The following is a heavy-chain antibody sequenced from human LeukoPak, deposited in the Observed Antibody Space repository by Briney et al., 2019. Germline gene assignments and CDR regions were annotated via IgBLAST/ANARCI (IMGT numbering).Heavy chain of an antibody. J-gene: IGHJ4*02. V-gene: IGHV2-5*02. Sequence: SGPTLVKPTQTLTLTCNFAGLSLRTSGMGVGWVRQPPGKALEWLAIVYWDDDRRYSPSLRTRLTITKDTSRNQVVLTMTNMDPVDTATYYCVHRPPAGGMFDYWGQGILVTVSS. CDR2: VYWDDDR. CDR3: VHRPPAGGMFDY. D-gene: IGHD2-15*01. CDR1: GLSLRTSGMG.